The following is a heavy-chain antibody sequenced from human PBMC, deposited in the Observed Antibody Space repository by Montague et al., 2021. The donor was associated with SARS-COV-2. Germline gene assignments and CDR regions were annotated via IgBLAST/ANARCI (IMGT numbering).Heavy chain of an antibody. V-gene: IGHV4-39*01. D-gene: IGHD3-3*01. J-gene: IGHJ4*02. Sequence: SETLSLTCTVSGGSISSSSYYWGWIRQPPGKGLEWIGNIYYSGNTYYNPSLKSRVTISVDTSKNQFSLKLSSVTAADTAVYYCANMGVGRITIFGVVSRGGLAYWGQGTLVTVSS. CDR1: GGSISSSSYY. CDR3: ANMGVGRITIFGVVSRGGLAY. CDR2: IYYSGNT.